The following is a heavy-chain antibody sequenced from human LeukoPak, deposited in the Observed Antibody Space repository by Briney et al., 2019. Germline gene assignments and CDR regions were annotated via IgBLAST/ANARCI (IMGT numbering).Heavy chain of an antibody. V-gene: IGHV4-59*08. CDR3: ARHADIRGWFGELLFSYGMDV. J-gene: IGHJ6*02. Sequence: PSETLSLTCTVSDGSISSYYWSWIRQPPGKGLEWIGYIYYSGSTNYNPSLKSRVTISVDTSKNQFSLKLSSVTAADTAVYYCARHADIRGWFGELLFSYGMDVWGQGTTVTVSS. CDR2: IYYSGST. CDR1: DGSISSYY. D-gene: IGHD3-10*01.